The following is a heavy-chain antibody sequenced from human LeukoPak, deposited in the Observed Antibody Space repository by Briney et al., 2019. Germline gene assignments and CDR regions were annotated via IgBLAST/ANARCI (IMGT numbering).Heavy chain of an antibody. D-gene: IGHD6-19*01. CDR2: VSGDGGST. CDR3: AEARDSSGWGPQYFQH. J-gene: IGHJ1*01. V-gene: IGHV3-23*01. CDR1: GFTFNTNA. Sequence: GGSLRLSCAASGFTFNTNAMNWVRQAPGKGLEWVSAVSGDGGSTYYADSVKGRFTISRDNSKNTLYLQMNSLRAEDTAVYYCAEARDSSGWGPQYFQHWGQGTLVTVSS.